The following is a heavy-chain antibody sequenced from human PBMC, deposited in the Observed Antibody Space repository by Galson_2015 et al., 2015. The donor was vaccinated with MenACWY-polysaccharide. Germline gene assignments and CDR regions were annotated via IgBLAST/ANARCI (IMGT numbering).Heavy chain of an antibody. D-gene: IGHD6-25*01. CDR2: IIPFLGTT. CDR1: GGTFSSYA. V-gene: IGHV1-69*13. CDR3: GRVTQRLGSRSFTCYCSMDV. Sequence: SVKVSCKASGGTFSSYAFVWVRQAPGQGLEWMGRIIPFLGTTNYTQKLQGRVTITADESTRTIYMELSSLMSEDTAVYYCGRVTQRLGSRSFTCYCSMDVWGKGTAVTVSS. J-gene: IGHJ6*03.